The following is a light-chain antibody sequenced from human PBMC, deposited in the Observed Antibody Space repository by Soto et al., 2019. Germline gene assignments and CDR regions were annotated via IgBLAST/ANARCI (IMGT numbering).Light chain of an antibody. Sequence: DIQMTQSPSTLSASVGDRVTITCRASQSISNWLAWYQQKPGKAPKLLIYDASSFESGVPSRFSGSGSGTEFTLTISSLQPDDFATYYCQKHNSDPYTCGQGTKLEIK. CDR1: QSISNW. CDR2: DAS. V-gene: IGKV1-5*01. CDR3: QKHNSDPYT. J-gene: IGKJ2*01.